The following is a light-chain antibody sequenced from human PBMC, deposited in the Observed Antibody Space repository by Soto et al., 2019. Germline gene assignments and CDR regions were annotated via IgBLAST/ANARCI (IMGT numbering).Light chain of an antibody. V-gene: IGKV1-13*02. CDR3: QQFYSYPLT. CDR1: QGIRSA. J-gene: IGKJ4*01. Sequence: AIQLTQSRTCLSASVGDRVTVTCRASQGIRSALAWYQQTPGRAPQLLIYAASTLESGVPSRFSGSGSGTDLTLTINSLGPEDFATYYCQQFYSYPLTFGGGTKVDIK. CDR2: AAS.